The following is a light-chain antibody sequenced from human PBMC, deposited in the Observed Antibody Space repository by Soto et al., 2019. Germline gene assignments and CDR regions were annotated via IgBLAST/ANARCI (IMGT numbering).Light chain of an antibody. CDR3: SSYTSSSLSYV. Sequence: QLVLTQPASVSGSPGQSITISCTGTSSDVGGYNYVSWYQQHPGKAPKLMIYEVSNRPSGVSNRFSGSKSGNTASLTISGLQAEDEADYYCSSYTSSSLSYVFGTGTKLTVL. CDR1: SSDVGGYNY. V-gene: IGLV2-14*01. J-gene: IGLJ1*01. CDR2: EVS.